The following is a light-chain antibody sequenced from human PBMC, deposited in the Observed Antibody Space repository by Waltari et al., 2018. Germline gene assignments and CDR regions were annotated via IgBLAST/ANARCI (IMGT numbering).Light chain of an antibody. CDR1: SRYVGNYKL. Sequence: QSALTQPAPVSGSPGQSIPTSSTGTSRYVGNYKLFSWYHQHPGKAPKLMIYAVSKRPSGVSDRFSGSKSGDMASLTISGLQPEDEAEYFCSSYAGSSKGVFGGGTKVTVL. CDR2: AVS. J-gene: IGLJ2*01. V-gene: IGLV2-23*02. CDR3: SSYAGSSKGV.